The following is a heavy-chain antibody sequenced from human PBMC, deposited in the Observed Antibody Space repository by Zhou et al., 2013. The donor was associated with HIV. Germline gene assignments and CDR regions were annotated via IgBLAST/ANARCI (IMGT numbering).Heavy chain of an antibody. Sequence: QVQLVQSGSEVRKPGASVKVSCKASGYTFSNFGFTWVRQAPGQGLEWMGWISTSTGNTNYAQKLQGRVSMTTDTSTRTAYMELKSLTSDDTAVYYCGRRGLWDDGIEIVRGGMDVWGQGTTVTVS. J-gene: IGHJ6*02. CDR1: GYTFSNFG. V-gene: IGHV1-18*01. CDR2: ISTSTGNT. CDR3: GRRGLWDDGIEIVRGGMDV. D-gene: IGHD3-10*01.